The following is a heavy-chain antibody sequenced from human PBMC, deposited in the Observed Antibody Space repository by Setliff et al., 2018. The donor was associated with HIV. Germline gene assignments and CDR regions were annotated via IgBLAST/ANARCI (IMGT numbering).Heavy chain of an antibody. Sequence: SETLPLTCTVSDGSVSSTGYYWSWLRQHPGKGLEWIGNIYYSGSTNYNPSLKSRLTISLDTSNTQFSLKLSSVTAADTAVYFCAREKYKFGYQVYFFDSWGQGTLVTVSS. D-gene: IGHD5-12*01. CDR2: IYYSGST. CDR3: AREKYKFGYQVYFFDS. CDR1: DGSVSSTGYY. V-gene: IGHV4-31*03. J-gene: IGHJ4*02.